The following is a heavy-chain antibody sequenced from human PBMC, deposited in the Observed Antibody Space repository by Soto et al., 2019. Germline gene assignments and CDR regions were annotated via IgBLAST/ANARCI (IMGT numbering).Heavy chain of an antibody. CDR3: ARGGYRWFDP. Sequence: QVQLQQWGAGLLKPSETLSLTCAVYGGSFSGYYWSWIRQPPGKGLEWIGEINHSGSTNYNPSLKRRVTISVDTSKHQFSLKLSSVTAADTAVYYCARGGYRWFDPWGQGTLVTVSS. D-gene: IGHD6-25*01. CDR2: INHSGST. V-gene: IGHV4-34*01. J-gene: IGHJ5*02. CDR1: GGSFSGYY.